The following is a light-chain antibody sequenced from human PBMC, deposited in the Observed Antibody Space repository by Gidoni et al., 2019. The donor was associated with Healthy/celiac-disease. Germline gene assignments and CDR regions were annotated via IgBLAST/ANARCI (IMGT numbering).Light chain of an antibody. CDR1: QSVLYSSNNKNY. Sequence: IVMTQSPASLAVSLGERATLNCKSSQSVLYSSNNKNYLAWYQQKPGQPPKLLIYWASTRESGVPDRFSGSGAGTDFTLIISSLQAEDVAVYYCQQYYSIWTFGQXTKVEIK. V-gene: IGKV4-1*01. CDR2: WAS. J-gene: IGKJ1*01. CDR3: QQYYSIWT.